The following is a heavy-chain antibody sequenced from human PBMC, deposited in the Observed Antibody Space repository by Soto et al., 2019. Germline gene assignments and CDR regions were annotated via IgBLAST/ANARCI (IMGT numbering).Heavy chain of an antibody. V-gene: IGHV1-46*01. J-gene: IGHJ6*02. CDR3: ARVVIATYYYYGMDV. CDR2: INPSGGST. D-gene: IGHD3-22*01. CDR1: GYTFTSYY. Sequence: QVQLVQSGAEVKKPGASVKVSCKASGYTFTSYYLHWVRQAPGQGLEWMGIINPSGGSTSYAQKFQGRVTMTRDTSTSTVYMELSSLRSEDTAVYYCARVVIATYYYYGMDVWGQGTTVTVS.